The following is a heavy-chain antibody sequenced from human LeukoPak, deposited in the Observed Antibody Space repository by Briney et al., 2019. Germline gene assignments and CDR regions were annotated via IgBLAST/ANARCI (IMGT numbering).Heavy chain of an antibody. CDR2: IDYSGGST. Sequence: PGGSLRLSCTASGFTLSSYEMSWIRQAPGKGLEWVSSIDYSGGSTYYADSVRGRFTISRDNAKNSLYLQMNSLRAENTAVYYCAKDRRVYDYYDSSGYYVYWGQGTLVTVSS. V-gene: IGHV3-23*01. CDR1: GFTLSSYE. J-gene: IGHJ4*02. D-gene: IGHD3-22*01. CDR3: AKDRRVYDYYDSSGYYVY.